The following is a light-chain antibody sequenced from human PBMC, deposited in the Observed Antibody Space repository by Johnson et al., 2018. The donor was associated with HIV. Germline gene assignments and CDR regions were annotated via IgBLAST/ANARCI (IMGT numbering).Light chain of an antibody. V-gene: IGLV1-51*02. CDR2: ENS. CDR1: SSNIGNNY. J-gene: IGLJ1*01. Sequence: QSVLTQPPSVSAAPGQKVTISCSGSSSNIGNNYVSWYQQVPGTAPKLLIYENSKRPSGIPDRFSGSKSGTSATLGITGLQNGDEADYYCGTWDNSLSTGCVFGTGTKVTVL. CDR3: GTWDNSLSTGCV.